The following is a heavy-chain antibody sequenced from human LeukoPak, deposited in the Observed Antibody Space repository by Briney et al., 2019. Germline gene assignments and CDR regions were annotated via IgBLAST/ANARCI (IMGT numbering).Heavy chain of an antibody. CDR3: ANHRIKTYYYGSGSYYPFDY. Sequence: ASVKVSCEASGGTFSSYAISWVRQAPGQGLEWMGGIIPIFGTANYAQKFQGRVTITADESTSTAYMELSSLRSEDTAVYYCANHRIKTYYYGSGSYYPFDYWGQGTLVTVSS. V-gene: IGHV1-69*13. CDR1: GGTFSSYA. J-gene: IGHJ4*02. CDR2: IIPIFGTA. D-gene: IGHD3-10*01.